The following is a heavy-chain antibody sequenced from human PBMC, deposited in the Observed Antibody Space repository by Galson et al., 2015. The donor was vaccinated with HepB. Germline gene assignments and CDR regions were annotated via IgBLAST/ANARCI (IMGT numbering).Heavy chain of an antibody. J-gene: IGHJ4*02. CDR3: ATQRYSSHDFDY. CDR2: IYYSGST. Sequence: ETLSLTCSVSGGSISSSSYYWGWIRQPPGKGLEWIGSIYYSGSTYYNPSLKSRVTISVDMSKNQFSLKLSSVTAADTAVYYCATQRYSSHDFDYWGQGSLVTVSS. CDR1: GGSISSSSYY. D-gene: IGHD6-19*01. V-gene: IGHV4-39*01.